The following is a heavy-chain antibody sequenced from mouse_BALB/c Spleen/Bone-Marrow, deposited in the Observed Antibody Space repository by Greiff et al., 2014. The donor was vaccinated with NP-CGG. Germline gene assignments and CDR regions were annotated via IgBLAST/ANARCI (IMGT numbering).Heavy chain of an antibody. V-gene: IGHV1-5*01. CDR1: GYTFTIYW. J-gene: IGHJ4*01. Sequence: VQLQQSGTVLARPGASVKMSCKASGYTFTIYWMHWVKQRPGQGLEWIGTIYPGNNDTNYNQKFKGKAKLTAVTSTSTAYLQLSSLTNEDSAAYYCTRSTGFYYGVDYWGQGTSLTVSS. CDR3: TRSTGFYYGVDY. CDR2: IYPGNNDT.